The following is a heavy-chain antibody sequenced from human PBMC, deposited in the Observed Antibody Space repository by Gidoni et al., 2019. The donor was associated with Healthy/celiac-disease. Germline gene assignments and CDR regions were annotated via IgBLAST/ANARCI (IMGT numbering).Heavy chain of an antibody. CDR3: AKDLNYYDSSGYPDY. D-gene: IGHD3-22*01. V-gene: IGHV3-30*18. CDR2: ISYDGSNK. J-gene: IGHJ4*02. CDR1: GFTSSSHG. Sequence: QVQLVESGGGVVQPGRSLRLPCAASGFTSSSHGMHWVRQAPGKGLEWVAVISYDGSNKYYADSVKGRFTISRDNSKNTLYLQMNSLRAEDTAVYYCAKDLNYYDSSGYPDYWGQGTLVTVSS.